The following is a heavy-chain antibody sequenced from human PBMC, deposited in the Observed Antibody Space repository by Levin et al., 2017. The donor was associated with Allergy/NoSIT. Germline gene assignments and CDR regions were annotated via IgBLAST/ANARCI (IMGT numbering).Heavy chain of an antibody. Sequence: KASETLSLTCTVSGGSISSYYWSWIRQPPGKGLEWIGYIYYSGNTNYNPSLKSRVTISVDTSKKQFSLKLNSVTAADTAVYYCARYLATTVTFDSWGQGTLVTVSS. CDR3: ARYLATTVTFDS. CDR2: IYYSGNT. D-gene: IGHD4-17*01. J-gene: IGHJ4*02. V-gene: IGHV4-59*01. CDR1: GGSISSYY.